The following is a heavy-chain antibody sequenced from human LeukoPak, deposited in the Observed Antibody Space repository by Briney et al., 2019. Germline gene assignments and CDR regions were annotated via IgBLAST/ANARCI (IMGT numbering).Heavy chain of an antibody. J-gene: IGHJ4*02. CDR3: ARQGGLYYYDSSGSKYYFDY. V-gene: IGHV5-51*01. Sequence: GESLKIYSKASGYSFTSYWIEWVRQMPGKGLEWMGIIYPGDSDTRYSPSFQGQVTISADKSISTAYLQWSSLKASDTAMYYCARQGGLYYYDSSGSKYYFDYWGQGTLVTVSS. D-gene: IGHD3-22*01. CDR2: IYPGDSDT. CDR1: GYSFTSYW.